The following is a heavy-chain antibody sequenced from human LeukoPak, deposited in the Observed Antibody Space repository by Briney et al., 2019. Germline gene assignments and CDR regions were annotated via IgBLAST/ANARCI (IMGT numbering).Heavy chain of an antibody. CDR2: NNTNTGNP. J-gene: IGHJ4*02. Sequence: ASVNVSCKASGGTFSSYAISWVRQAPGQGLEWMRWNNTNTGNPTYAQGFTGRFVFSLDTSVSTAYLQISSLKAEDNAVYYCARDRRHTYGSGRQIDYWGQGTLVTVS. V-gene: IGHV7-4-1*02. CDR3: ARDRRHTYGSGRQIDY. CDR1: GGTFSSYA. D-gene: IGHD3-10*01.